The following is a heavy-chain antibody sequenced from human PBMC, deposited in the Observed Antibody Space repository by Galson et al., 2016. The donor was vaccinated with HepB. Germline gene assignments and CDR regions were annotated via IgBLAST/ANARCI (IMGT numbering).Heavy chain of an antibody. Sequence: QSGAEVKKPGESLGISCTGSGSSSTTYWIGWVRQMPGKGLEWVGLIYPGDSDAKYSPSFEGQVTMSADMSTNTAYLQWSSLKASDAAIYYCARVVTMTGTPFDVWGQGTTVTVSS. D-gene: IGHD3-9*01. CDR2: IYPGDSDA. V-gene: IGHV5-51*01. CDR1: GSSSTTYW. CDR3: ARVVTMTGTPFDV. J-gene: IGHJ6*02.